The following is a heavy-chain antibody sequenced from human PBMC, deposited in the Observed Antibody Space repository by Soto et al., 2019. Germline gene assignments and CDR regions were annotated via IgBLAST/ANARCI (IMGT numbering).Heavy chain of an antibody. Sequence: QLQLQESGPGLVKPSQTLSLTCTVSGGSITIGGYCWSWIRQPPGQGLEWIGYIGHSGNTYYNPTLKSRVTTSLDRSNNQFSSNLSSVTDADTAVYYCAGVWFGESSWFDPWGQGTLVTVSS. CDR3: AGVWFGESSWFDP. D-gene: IGHD3-10*01. J-gene: IGHJ5*02. CDR2: IGHSGNT. V-gene: IGHV4-30-2*01. CDR1: GGSITIGGYC.